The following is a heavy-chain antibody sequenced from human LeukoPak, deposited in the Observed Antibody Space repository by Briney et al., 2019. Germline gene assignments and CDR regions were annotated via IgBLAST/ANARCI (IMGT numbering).Heavy chain of an antibody. J-gene: IGHJ6*02. V-gene: IGHV3-30*18. D-gene: IGHD6-19*01. CDR3: AKDMARRSSGWYPRYVGMDV. Sequence: GGSLRLSCAASGFTFSSYGMHWVRQAPGKGLEWVAVISYDGSNKYYADSVKGRFTISRDNSKNTLYLQVNSLRAEDTAVYYCAKDMARRSSGWYPRYVGMDVWGQGTTVTVSS. CDR2: ISYDGSNK. CDR1: GFTFSSYG.